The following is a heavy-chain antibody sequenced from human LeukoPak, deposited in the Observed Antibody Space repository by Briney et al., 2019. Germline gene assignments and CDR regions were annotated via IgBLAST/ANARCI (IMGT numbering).Heavy chain of an antibody. CDR2: ISGGGAVT. Sequence: GGSLRLSCAASGFTFSSYAMSWVRQAPGKGLEWVSSISGGGAVTYYADSVKGRFTISRDNSKNTVYLQMNSLRAEDTAVYYCAKEPRVATIEIFDYWGQGTLVTVSS. D-gene: IGHD5-12*01. V-gene: IGHV3-23*01. CDR3: AKEPRVATIEIFDY. CDR1: GFTFSSYA. J-gene: IGHJ4*02.